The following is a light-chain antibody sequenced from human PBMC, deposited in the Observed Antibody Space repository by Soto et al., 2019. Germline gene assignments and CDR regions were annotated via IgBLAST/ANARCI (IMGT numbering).Light chain of an antibody. V-gene: IGKV1-8*01. CDR3: QQYSSYPWT. J-gene: IGKJ1*01. Sequence: AIRMTQSPSSLSASTGDRVTITCRASQGISNYLVWYQQKPGKTPKVLIHAASTLQSGVSSRFSGSGSGTDFTLTIGSLQSEDFATYHCQQYSSYPWTFGQGTKVEV. CDR1: QGISNY. CDR2: AAS.